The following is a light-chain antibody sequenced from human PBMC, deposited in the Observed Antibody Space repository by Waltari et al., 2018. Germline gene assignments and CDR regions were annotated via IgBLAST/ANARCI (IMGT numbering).Light chain of an antibody. J-gene: IGKJ4*01. Sequence: DIKLTESPYSLSAPVGARVTITCRASQSISNYLNWYQQKPGKAPKVVISAASSLQSGVPSRFSGSGSGTAFTLTISSLQPEDFATYYCQQCYSTPLTFGGGTKVE. CDR3: QQCYSTPLT. CDR1: QSISNY. CDR2: AAS. V-gene: IGKV1-39*01.